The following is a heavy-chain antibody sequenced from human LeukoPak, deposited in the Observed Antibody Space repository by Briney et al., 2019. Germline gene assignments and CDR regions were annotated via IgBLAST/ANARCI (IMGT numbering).Heavy chain of an antibody. J-gene: IGHJ4*02. Sequence: GGSLRLSCAASGFTFSSYWMSWVRQAPGKGLEWVANIKQDGSEKYYVDSVKGRFTISRDNAKNSMYLQMNSLRAEDTAVYYCARDLTYYDFWSGYDNYFDYGGQGTLVTVPS. CDR1: GFTFSSYW. CDR3: ARDLTYYDFWSGYDNYFDY. V-gene: IGHV3-7*01. D-gene: IGHD3-3*01. CDR2: IKQDGSEK.